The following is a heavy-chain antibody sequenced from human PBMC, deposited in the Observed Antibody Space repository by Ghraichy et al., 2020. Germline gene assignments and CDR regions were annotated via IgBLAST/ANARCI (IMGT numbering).Heavy chain of an antibody. D-gene: IGHD2-2*01. CDR1: GFTFRNYW. CDR3: ARRIAVVPGVVVGMDV. J-gene: IGHJ6*02. V-gene: IGHV3-74*01. CDR2: INTDGTST. Sequence: GGSLRLSCAASGFTFRNYWMHWVRLVPGKGLVWVSHINTDGTSTSYADFVKGRFTISRDNAKNTLYLQMNSLRAEDTAVYYCARRIAVVPGVVVGMDVWCQGTTVTVSS.